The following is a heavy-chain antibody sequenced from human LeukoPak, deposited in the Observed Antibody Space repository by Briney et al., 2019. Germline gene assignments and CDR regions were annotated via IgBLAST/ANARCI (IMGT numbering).Heavy chain of an antibody. J-gene: IGHJ4*02. V-gene: IGHV4-39*01. CDR1: GGSISSSSYY. Sequence: SETLSLTCTVSGGSISSSSYYWGWIRQPPGKGLEWIGSIYYSGSTYYNPSLKSRVTISVDTSKNQFSLKLSSVTAADTAVYYCARGTYYYDSSGYLFGYWGQGTLVTVSS. CDR2: IYYSGST. CDR3: ARGTYYYDSSGYLFGY. D-gene: IGHD3-22*01.